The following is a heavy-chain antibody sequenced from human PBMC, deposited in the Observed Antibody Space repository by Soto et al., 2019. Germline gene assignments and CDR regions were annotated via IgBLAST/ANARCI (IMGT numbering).Heavy chain of an antibody. CDR3: ARDRYRGFDY. CDR1: GFTFSSYW. D-gene: IGHD3-16*02. CDR2: TNSDGTST. Sequence: DVQLVESGGGLVKPGGSLRLSCAASGFTFSSYWMHWVRQVPGKGLVWVSRTNSDGTSTTYADSVKGRFTISRENAKSTLYLQMNSLRAEYTAVYYCARDRYRGFDYWGQGTLVTVSS. V-gene: IGHV3-74*03. J-gene: IGHJ4*02.